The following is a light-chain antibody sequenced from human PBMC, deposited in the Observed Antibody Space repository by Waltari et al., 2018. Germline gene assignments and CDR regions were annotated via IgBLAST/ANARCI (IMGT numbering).Light chain of an antibody. CDR1: SSDVGGYNS. CDR2: DVT. Sequence: QSALPQPASVSGSPGQSITISCTGTSSDVGGYNSVSWYQQHPVKAPKPIIYDVTNRPSGVSNRFFGSKFGNTASLTISGLQAEDEADYYCSSYTSSDTYVFGTGTKVTVL. V-gene: IGLV2-14*03. J-gene: IGLJ1*01. CDR3: SSYTSSDTYV.